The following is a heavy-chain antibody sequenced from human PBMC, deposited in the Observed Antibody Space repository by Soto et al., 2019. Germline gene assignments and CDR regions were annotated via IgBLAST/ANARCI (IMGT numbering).Heavy chain of an antibody. D-gene: IGHD6-13*01. J-gene: IGHJ4*02. V-gene: IGHV3-9*01. CDR2: ISWNSGSI. Sequence: PGGSLRLSCAASGFTFDDYAMHWVRQAPGKGLEWVSGISWNSGSIGYADSVKGRFTISRDNAKNSLYLQMNSLRAEDTALYYCAKDFTPFIAKQQLVRSIDYWGQGTLVTVSS. CDR1: GFTFDDYA. CDR3: AKDFTPFIAKQQLVRSIDY.